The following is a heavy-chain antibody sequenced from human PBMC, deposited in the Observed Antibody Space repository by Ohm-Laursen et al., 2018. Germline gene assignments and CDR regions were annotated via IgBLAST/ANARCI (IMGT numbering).Heavy chain of an antibody. J-gene: IGHJ4*02. CDR1: GFTFSSYG. D-gene: IGHD2-15*01. V-gene: IGHV3-30*18. CDR2: ISYDGSNK. Sequence: SLRLSCAASGFTFSSYGMHWVRQAPGKGLEWVAVISYDGSNKYYADSVKGRFTISRDNSKNTLYLQMNSLRAEDTAVYYCAKSTGVGGFTYYFDYWGQGTLVTVSS. CDR3: AKSTGVGGFTYYFDY.